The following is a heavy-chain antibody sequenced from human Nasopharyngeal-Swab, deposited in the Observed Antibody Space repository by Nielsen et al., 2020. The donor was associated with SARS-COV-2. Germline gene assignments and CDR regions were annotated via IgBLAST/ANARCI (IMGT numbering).Heavy chain of an antibody. V-gene: IGHV3-74*01. J-gene: IGHJ5*02. CDR1: GFTFSSYS. CDR3: ARDTGGPPNYFDP. D-gene: IGHD1-7*01. CDR2: ISSDGGA. Sequence: LSLTCAASGFTFSSYSMNWVRQAPGKGLVWVSRISSDGGANYADSATGRFTISRDNAKNSLYLQMNFLRVEDTAMYYCARDTGGPPNYFDPWGQGTLVTVSS.